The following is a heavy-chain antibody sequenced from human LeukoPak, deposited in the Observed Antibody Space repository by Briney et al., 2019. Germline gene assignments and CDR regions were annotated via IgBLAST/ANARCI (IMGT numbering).Heavy chain of an antibody. CDR3: ARSQATAMVSDY. CDR2: IYYSGRT. Sequence: PSETLSVTCTVSGGSLNSSSYYWGWIRQPPGKGLEWIGSIYYSGRTYYNPSLRSRATIFVDTSKNQFSLKLNSVTAADTAVYYCARSQATAMVSDYWGKGTLVSVSS. V-gene: IGHV4-39*01. J-gene: IGHJ4*02. CDR1: GGSLNSSSYY. D-gene: IGHD2-2*01.